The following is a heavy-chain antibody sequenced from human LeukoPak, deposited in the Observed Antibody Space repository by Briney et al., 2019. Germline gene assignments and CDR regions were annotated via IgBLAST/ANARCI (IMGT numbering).Heavy chain of an antibody. V-gene: IGHV3-30-3*01. J-gene: IGHJ6*02. CDR1: GVTFSSYA. D-gene: IGHD3-9*01. CDR2: ISYDGSNK. CDR3: ARPRYFDWYPYGMDV. Sequence: GGSLRLSCAASGVTFSSYAMHWVRQAPGQGLEWVAVISYDGSNKYYADSVKGRFTISRDNSKNTLYLQMNSLRAEDTAVYYCARPRYFDWYPYGMDVWGQGTTVTVSS.